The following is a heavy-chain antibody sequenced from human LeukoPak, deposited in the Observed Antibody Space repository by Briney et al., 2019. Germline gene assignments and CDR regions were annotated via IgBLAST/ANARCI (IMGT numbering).Heavy chain of an antibody. V-gene: IGHV1-69*13. J-gene: IGHJ6*03. CDR3: ARDRDIVVVPAALYMDV. CDR1: GGTFSSYA. D-gene: IGHD2-2*01. Sequence: ASVKVSCKASGGTFSSYAISWVRQAPGQGLEWMGGIIPIFGTANYAQKFQGRVTITADESTSTAYMELSSLRSDDTAVYYCARDRDIVVVPAALYMDVWGKGTTVTVSS. CDR2: IIPIFGTA.